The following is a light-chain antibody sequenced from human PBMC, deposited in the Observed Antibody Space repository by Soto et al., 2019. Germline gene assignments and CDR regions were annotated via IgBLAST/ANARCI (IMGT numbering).Light chain of an antibody. Sequence: DIQLTHTPSTLSASVGDRVTITSRASQSISSWLAWYQQKPGKAPKLLIYDASSLESGVPSRFSGSGSGTEFTLTISSLQPDDFATYYCQQYNSYSPWTFGQGTKV. J-gene: IGKJ1*01. CDR1: QSISSW. CDR2: DAS. V-gene: IGKV1-5*01. CDR3: QQYNSYSPWT.